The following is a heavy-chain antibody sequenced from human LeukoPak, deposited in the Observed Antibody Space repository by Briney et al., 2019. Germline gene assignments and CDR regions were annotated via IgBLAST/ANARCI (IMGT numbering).Heavy chain of an antibody. J-gene: IGHJ4*02. V-gene: IGHV6-1*01. CDR2: TYYRSKWYN. CDR3: AIRVGGYYSRGFDY. CDR1: GDSVSSNSAA. D-gene: IGHD3-22*01. Sequence: SQTLSLTCAISGDSVSSNSAAWNWIRQSPSRGLEWLGRTYYRSKWYNDYAVSVKSRITINPDTSKNQFSLKLSSVTAADTAVYYCAIRVGGYYSRGFDYWGQGTLVTVSS.